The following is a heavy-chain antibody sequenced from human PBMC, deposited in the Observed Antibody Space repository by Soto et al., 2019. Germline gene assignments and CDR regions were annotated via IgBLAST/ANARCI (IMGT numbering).Heavy chain of an antibody. D-gene: IGHD5-12*01. V-gene: IGHV3-33*01. CDR1: GFNFGNFG. J-gene: IGHJ4*02. Sequence: PGGSLRLSCVASGFNFGNFGMHWVRQAPGKGLEWLTVISNDENIKQDSVRGRFAIARDNSKNTQYLHLTSLRAEDTAIYYCARGLRGVLDYWGQGTLVTVSS. CDR2: ISNDENIK. CDR3: ARGLRGVLDY.